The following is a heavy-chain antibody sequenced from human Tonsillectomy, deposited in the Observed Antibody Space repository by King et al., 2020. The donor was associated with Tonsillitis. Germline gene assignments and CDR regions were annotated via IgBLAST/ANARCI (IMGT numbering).Heavy chain of an antibody. J-gene: IGHJ4*02. Sequence: VQLVESGRGLVQPGGSLRLSCAASGFTFSSYVMNCVRQAPGKGLEGVSYIRSSGSTLYYAGSVRVRFTISRDNAKNTLYLQMNSLRAEYTAVYYCARSIAVRGGYWGQGTLVTVSS. CDR3: ARSIAVRGGY. V-gene: IGHV3-48*03. CDR1: GFTFSSYV. D-gene: IGHD6-19*01. CDR2: IRSSGSTL.